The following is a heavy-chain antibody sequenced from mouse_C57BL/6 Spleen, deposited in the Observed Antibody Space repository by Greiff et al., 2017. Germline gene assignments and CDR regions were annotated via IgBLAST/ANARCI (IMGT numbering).Heavy chain of an antibody. D-gene: IGHD1-1*01. Sequence: EVTLVESGEGLVKPGGSLKLSCAASGFTFSSYAMSWVRQTPEKRLEWVAYISSGGDYIYYADTVKGRFTISRDNARNTLYLQRSSLKSEGTAMYYCARVSTVVADYGGQGTTLTVSS. J-gene: IGHJ2*01. CDR2: ISSGGDYI. CDR3: ARVSTVVADY. CDR1: GFTFSSYA. V-gene: IGHV5S21*01.